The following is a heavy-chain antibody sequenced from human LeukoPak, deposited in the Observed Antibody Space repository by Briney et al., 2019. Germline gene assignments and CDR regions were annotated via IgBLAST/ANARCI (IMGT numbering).Heavy chain of an antibody. CDR3: ARYSSPAYCGGDCYSL. CDR1: GGSFSGYY. D-gene: IGHD2-21*02. V-gene: IGHV4-34*01. J-gene: IGHJ4*02. Sequence: SETLSLTCAVYGGSFSGYYWSWIRQPPGKGLEWIGEINHSGSTNYNPSLKSRVTISVDTSKNQFSLKLSSVTAADTAVYYCARYSSPAYCGGDCYSLWGQGTLVTVSS. CDR2: INHSGST.